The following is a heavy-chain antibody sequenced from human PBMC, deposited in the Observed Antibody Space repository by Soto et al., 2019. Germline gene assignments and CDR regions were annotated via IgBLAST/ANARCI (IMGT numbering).Heavy chain of an antibody. CDR2: ISSTTNYI. J-gene: IGHJ4*02. V-gene: IGHV3-21*01. CDR1: CFTFTRYS. CDR3: ARESEDLTTNFDY. Sequence: PGGSLRLSCEASCFTFTRYSMNWVRQAPGKGLEWVSSISSTTNYIYYVDSMKGRFTVSRDNAKNSVYLEMNSLSAENTAEYYCARESEDLTTNFDYWGQGTPVTVCS.